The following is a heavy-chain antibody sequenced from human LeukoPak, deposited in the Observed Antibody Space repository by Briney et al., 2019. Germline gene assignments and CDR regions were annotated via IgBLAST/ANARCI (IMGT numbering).Heavy chain of an antibody. Sequence: SVGSLRLSCVASGLTFSSYDMHWVRQPPGKGLEWVSSIGATGDTYYAGSVKGRFTISRENDKKSVYLQMSSLSAGDTAVYFCVLGAYWNDDKNAFHIWGPGTMVTVSS. V-gene: IGHV3-13*01. CDR2: IGATGDT. CDR1: GLTFSSYD. J-gene: IGHJ3*02. CDR3: VLGAYWNDDKNAFHI. D-gene: IGHD1-1*01.